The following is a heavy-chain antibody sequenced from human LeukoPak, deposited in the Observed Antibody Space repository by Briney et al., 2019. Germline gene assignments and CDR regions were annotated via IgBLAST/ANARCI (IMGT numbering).Heavy chain of an antibody. CDR2: ISSSSSYI. CDR3: ARGPEPVTMVRGGASMDV. J-gene: IGHJ6*03. CDR1: GLTFSSYW. D-gene: IGHD3-10*01. Sequence: GGSLRLSCAASGLTFSSYWMNWVRQAPGKGLEWVSSISSSSSYIYYADSVKGRFTISRDNAKNSLYLQMNSLRAEDTAVYYCARGPEPVTMVRGGASMDVWGKGTTVTVSS. V-gene: IGHV3-21*01.